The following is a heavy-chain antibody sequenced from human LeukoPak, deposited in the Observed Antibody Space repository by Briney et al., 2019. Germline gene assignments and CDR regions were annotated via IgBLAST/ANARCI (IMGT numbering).Heavy chain of an antibody. Sequence: ASVKVSCKASGYTLTNYALNWVRQAPGQGLEWMGWINTNTGNPTYAQGFTGRFVFSLDTSVNTAYLQISSLKAEDTAIYYCARVQGYCSTASCYPHYWGQGTLVTVSS. V-gene: IGHV7-4-1*02. CDR2: INTNTGNP. CDR3: ARVQGYCSTASCYPHY. CDR1: GYTLTNYA. J-gene: IGHJ4*02. D-gene: IGHD2-2*01.